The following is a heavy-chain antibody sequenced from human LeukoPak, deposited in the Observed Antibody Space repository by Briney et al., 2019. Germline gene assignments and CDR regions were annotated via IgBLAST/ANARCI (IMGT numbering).Heavy chain of an antibody. J-gene: IGHJ6*02. CDR3: AKAPSDSSGYYYVQSPYYYYGMDV. Sequence: PGGSLRLSCAASGFTFSSYAMSWVRQAPGKGLEWVSAISGSGGSTYYADSVKGRFTISRDNSKNTLYLQMNSLRAEDTAVYYCAKAPSDSSGYYYVQSPYYYYGMDVWGQGTTVTVSS. CDR1: GFTFSSYA. V-gene: IGHV3-23*01. D-gene: IGHD3-22*01. CDR2: ISGSGGST.